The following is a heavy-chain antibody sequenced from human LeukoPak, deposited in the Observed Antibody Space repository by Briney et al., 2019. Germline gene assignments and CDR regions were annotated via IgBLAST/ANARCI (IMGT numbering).Heavy chain of an antibody. CDR2: IDYSGST. J-gene: IGHJ6*02. CDR1: GGSINSSTYY. Sequence: PSETLSLTCTVSGGSINSSTYYWGWLRQPPGKGLEWIGSIDYSGSTYYNPSLKSRVTISVDTSKNQFSLKLSSVTAADTAVYYCSHYDFWSGSANNNDMDVWGQGTTVTVSS. D-gene: IGHD3-3*01. CDR3: SHYDFWSGSANNNDMDV. V-gene: IGHV4-39*01.